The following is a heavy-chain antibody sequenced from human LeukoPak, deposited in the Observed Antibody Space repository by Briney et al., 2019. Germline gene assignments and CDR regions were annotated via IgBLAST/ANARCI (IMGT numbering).Heavy chain of an antibody. V-gene: IGHV4-39*01. CDR1: GGSVGTSSYY. J-gene: IGHJ2*01. Sequence: SETLALTCTISGGSVGTSSYYWGWIRQPPGKGLEWIGSIFYSGSTYYNPSLKSRVTISVDTSKNQFSLNLSSGTAADTAVYYCARPATVTTSFWYFDLWGRGALVTVSS. CDR3: ARPATVTTSFWYFDL. D-gene: IGHD4-17*01. CDR2: IFYSGST.